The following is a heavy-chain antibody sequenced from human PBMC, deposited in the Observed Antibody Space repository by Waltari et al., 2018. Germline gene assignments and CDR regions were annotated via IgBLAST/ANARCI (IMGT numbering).Heavy chain of an antibody. CDR3: ARVAVPAVETNWFDP. J-gene: IGHJ5*02. Sequence: QVQLQESGPGLVKPSGTLSLTCAVSGVSISTNNWWSWVRQPPGKGLEWIGEIYHSGDTNYNPSLESRVTILVDKSKNQFSRRLRSVTAADTAIYFCARVAVPAVETNWFDPWGQGILVTVSS. CDR2: IYHSGDT. CDR1: GVSISTNNW. V-gene: IGHV4-4*02. D-gene: IGHD2-2*01.